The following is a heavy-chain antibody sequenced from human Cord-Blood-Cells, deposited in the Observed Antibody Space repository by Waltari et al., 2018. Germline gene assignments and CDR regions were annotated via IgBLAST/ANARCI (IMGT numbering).Heavy chain of an antibody. D-gene: IGHD1-26*01. CDR1: GYTFTGYY. Sequence: QVQLVQSGAEVKKPGASVKVSCKASGYTFTGYYMHWVRQAPGQGLEWMGWINPNSGGTNYAQKVQGRVTMTRDTSISTAYMELSRLRSDDTAVYYCARESWVSGSYYFDYWGQGTLVTVSS. CDR3: ARESWVSGSYYFDY. V-gene: IGHV1-2*02. CDR2: INPNSGGT. J-gene: IGHJ4*02.